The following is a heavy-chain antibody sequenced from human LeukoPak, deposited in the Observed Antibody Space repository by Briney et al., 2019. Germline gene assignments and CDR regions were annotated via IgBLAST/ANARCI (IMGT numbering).Heavy chain of an antibody. V-gene: IGHV4-4*07. CDR2: IYTSGST. CDR1: GGSISSYY. D-gene: IGHD6-13*01. J-gene: IGHJ3*02. CDR3: ARLYRLSSRVMDAFDI. Sequence: SETLSLTCTVSGGSISSYYWSWIRQPAGKGLEWIGRIYTSGSTNYNPSLKSRVTISVDTSKNQFSLKLSSVTAADTAVYYCARLYRLSSRVMDAFDIWGQGTMVTASS.